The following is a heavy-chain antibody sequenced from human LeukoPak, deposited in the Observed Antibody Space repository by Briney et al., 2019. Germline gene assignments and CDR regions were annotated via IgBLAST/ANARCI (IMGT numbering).Heavy chain of an antibody. V-gene: IGHV1-69*13. CDR2: IIPIFGTA. CDR3: ASRMVRGVIRDYYYGMDV. CDR1: GGTFSSYA. J-gene: IGHJ6*02. Sequence: SVKVSCTASGGTFSSYAISWVRQAPGQGLEWMGGIIPIFGTANYAQKFQGRVTITADESTSTAYMELSSLRSEDTAVYYCASRMVRGVIRDYYYGMDVWGQGTTVTVSS. D-gene: IGHD3-10*01.